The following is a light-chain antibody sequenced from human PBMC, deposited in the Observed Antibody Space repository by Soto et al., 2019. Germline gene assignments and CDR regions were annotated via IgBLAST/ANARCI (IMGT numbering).Light chain of an antibody. CDR2: EVT. V-gene: IGLV2-14*01. CDR1: SSDVGGYDY. CDR3: SPYPISTSYV. Sequence: QSALTQPASVSGSPGQSITISCTGTSSDVGGYDYVSWYQQHPGKAPKLMIYEVTNRPSGVSNRFSGSKSGNTASLTISGLLAEDEPDYYCSPYPISTSYVFGPGTKLTVL. J-gene: IGLJ1*01.